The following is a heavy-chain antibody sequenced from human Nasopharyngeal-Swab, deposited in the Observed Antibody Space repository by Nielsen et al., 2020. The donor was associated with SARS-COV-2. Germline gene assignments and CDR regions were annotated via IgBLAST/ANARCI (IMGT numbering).Heavy chain of an antibody. V-gene: IGHV4-31*03. CDR3: ARAMIVVVINAFDI. Sequence: SETLSLTCTVSGGSISSGGYYWSWIRQHSGKGLEWIGYIYYSGSTYYNPSLKSRVTISVDTSKNQFSLKLSSVTAADTAVYYCARAMIVVVINAFDIWGQGTMVTVSS. CDR2: IYYSGST. D-gene: IGHD3-22*01. CDR1: GGSISSGGYY. J-gene: IGHJ3*02.